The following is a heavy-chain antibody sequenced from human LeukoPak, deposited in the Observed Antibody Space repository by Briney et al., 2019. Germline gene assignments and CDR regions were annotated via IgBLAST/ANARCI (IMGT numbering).Heavy chain of an antibody. CDR2: INHSGST. D-gene: IGHD2-2*01. J-gene: IGHJ4*02. V-gene: IGHV4-34*01. Sequence: PSETLSLTCAVYGGSFSGYYWSSIRQPPGKGLEWIGEINHSGSTNYNPSLKSRVTISVDTSKTQFSLKLSSVTAADTAMYHCARRPRWDIVVVPAATHFDYWGQGTLVTVSS. CDR1: GGSFSGYY. CDR3: ARRPRWDIVVVPAATHFDY.